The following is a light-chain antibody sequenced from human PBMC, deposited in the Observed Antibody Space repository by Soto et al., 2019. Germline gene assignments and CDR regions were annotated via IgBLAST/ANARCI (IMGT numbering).Light chain of an antibody. J-gene: IGKJ5*01. CDR3: QRRYRSIS. CDR1: QSISAY. V-gene: IGKV1-39*01. Sequence: DIQMTQSPSSLFASVGDRVTITCRASQSISAYLNWYQQRPGKAPSLLIYAATRLHSGVPSRFSDSGSGTDFTLTISSLQPEDFAAYYCQRRYRSISFGQGTRLEMK. CDR2: AAT.